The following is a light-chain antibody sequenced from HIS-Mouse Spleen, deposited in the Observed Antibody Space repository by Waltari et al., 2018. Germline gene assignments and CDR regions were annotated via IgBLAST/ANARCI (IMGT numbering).Light chain of an antibody. CDR2: SNN. Sequence: QSVLTQPPSASGTPGQRVTISCSGSSSNIGSNTVNWYQQLPGTAPKLLIYSNNQRPYGVHDRFSGSKSGTSASLAISGLQSEDEADYYCAAWDDSLNGVVFGGGTKLTVL. V-gene: IGLV1-44*01. CDR3: AAWDDSLNGVV. CDR1: SSNIGSNT. J-gene: IGLJ2*01.